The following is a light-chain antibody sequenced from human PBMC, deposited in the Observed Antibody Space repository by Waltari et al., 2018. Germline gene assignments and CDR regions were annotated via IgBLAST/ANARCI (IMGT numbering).Light chain of an antibody. Sequence: QSALTQPASVSGSPGQSIAISCTGTTSDIGAYNYVSWFQQHPGKVPKLIIYDVSNRPSGVSVRFSGSKSGNTATLTISGLQAEDEADYYCNSFTTTDTHVFGTGTKVTVL. CDR2: DVS. J-gene: IGLJ1*01. V-gene: IGLV2-14*03. CDR1: TSDIGAYNY. CDR3: NSFTTTDTHV.